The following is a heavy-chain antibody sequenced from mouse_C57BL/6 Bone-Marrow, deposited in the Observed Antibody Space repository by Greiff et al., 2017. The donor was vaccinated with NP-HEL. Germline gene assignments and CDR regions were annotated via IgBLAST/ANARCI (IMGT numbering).Heavy chain of an antibody. J-gene: IGHJ2*01. V-gene: IGHV14-4*01. D-gene: IGHD4-1*01. CDR2: IDPENGDT. CDR3: TTGLLTGFDY. Sequence: EVQLQQSGAELVRPGASVKLSCTASGFNIKDDYMHWVKQRPEQGLEWIGWIDPENGDTEYASKFQGKATITADTSSNTAYLQLSSLTSEDTAVYYCTTGLLTGFDYWGQGTTLTVSS. CDR1: GFNIKDDY.